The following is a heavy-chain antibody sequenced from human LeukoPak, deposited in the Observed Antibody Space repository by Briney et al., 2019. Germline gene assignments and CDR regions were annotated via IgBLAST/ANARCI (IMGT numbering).Heavy chain of an antibody. D-gene: IGHD2-2*01. CDR1: GYSFTSYW. CDR3: ARHECSTTSCWHAFDI. CDR2: IYPGDSDT. V-gene: IGHV5-51*01. J-gene: IGHJ3*02. Sequence: PGESLKISCKASGYSFTSYWIVWVRQMPGKGLEWMGIIYPGDSDTRYSPSFQGQVTISADKSISTAYLQWSSLKASDTAMYYCARHECSTTSCWHAFDIWGQGTMVTVSS.